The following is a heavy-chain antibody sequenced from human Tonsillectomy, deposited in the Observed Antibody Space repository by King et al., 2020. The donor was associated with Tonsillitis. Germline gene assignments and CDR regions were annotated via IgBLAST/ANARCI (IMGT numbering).Heavy chain of an antibody. CDR2: IYSLGTT. CDR1: GGSFSSYY. J-gene: IGHJ4*02. CDR3: ARVRHPDYGDYTNYFDY. Sequence: LQLQESGPGLVKPSETLSLTCTVSGGSFSSYYWSWIRQPPGKGLEWIGYIYSLGTTNYNPSLKSRVTMSVDTSKNQFSLKLSSVTAADTAVYYCARVRHPDYGDYTNYFDYWGQGTLVTVSS. D-gene: IGHD4-17*01. V-gene: IGHV4-59*01.